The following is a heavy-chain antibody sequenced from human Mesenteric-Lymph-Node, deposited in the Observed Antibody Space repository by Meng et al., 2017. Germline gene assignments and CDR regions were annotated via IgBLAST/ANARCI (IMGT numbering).Heavy chain of an antibody. CDR2: IHHGGDT. J-gene: IGHJ4*02. CDR1: GASISSGYW. CDR3: ARNGAYSADH. V-gene: IGHV4-4*02. D-gene: IGHD2-15*01. Sequence: VRLPESGQGLVGPSGPLSLTCAVSGASISSGYWWSWVRQPPGKGLEWIGEIHHGGDTNYNPSLKSRVTISVDKSNNQYSLRLTSVTAADTAMYYCARNGAYSADHWGQGTLVTVSS.